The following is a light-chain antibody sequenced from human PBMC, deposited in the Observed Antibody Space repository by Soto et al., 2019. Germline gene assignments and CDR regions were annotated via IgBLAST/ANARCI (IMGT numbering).Light chain of an antibody. Sequence: DIQMTQSPSSLAASVGGRGTITCRASQSISSYLNWYQQKPGKAPKLLIYAASSLQSGVTSGFSGSGSGTDFTLTISSMQPEEFATYYCQDLNSYPITGGNGKRLEIK. V-gene: IGKV1-39*01. J-gene: IGKJ5*01. CDR3: QDLNSYPIT. CDR1: QSISSY. CDR2: AAS.